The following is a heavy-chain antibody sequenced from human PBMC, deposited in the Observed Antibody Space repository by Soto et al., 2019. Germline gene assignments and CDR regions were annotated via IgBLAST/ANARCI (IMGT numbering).Heavy chain of an antibody. Sequence: QLQLQESGPGLVKPSETLSLTCTVSGGSISSSSYYWGWIRQPQGKGLEWIGSIYYSGSTYYNPSLKSRVTISVDTSKNQFSLKLSSVTAADTAVYYCARKGSSSSDYWGQGTLVTVSS. J-gene: IGHJ4*02. CDR1: GGSISSSSYY. D-gene: IGHD6-6*01. CDR3: ARKGSSSSDY. CDR2: IYYSGST. V-gene: IGHV4-39*01.